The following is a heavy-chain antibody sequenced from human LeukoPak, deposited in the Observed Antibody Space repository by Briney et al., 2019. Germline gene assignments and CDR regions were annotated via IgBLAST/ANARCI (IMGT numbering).Heavy chain of an antibody. CDR1: GFTFGSYW. CDR3: TRVGYIDEGIDY. J-gene: IGHJ4*02. D-gene: IGHD5-24*01. V-gene: IGHV3-7*04. CDR2: INHNGNVN. Sequence: AGGSLRLSCAASGFTFGSYWMNWARQAPGKGLEWVASINHNGNVNYYVDSVKGRFTISRDNAKNSLYLQMNSLRAEDTAIYYCTRVGYIDEGIDYWGQGTLVTVSS.